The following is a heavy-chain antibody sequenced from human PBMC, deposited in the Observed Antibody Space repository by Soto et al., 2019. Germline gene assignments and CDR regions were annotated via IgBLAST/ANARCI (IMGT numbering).Heavy chain of an antibody. J-gene: IGHJ4*02. CDR1: GASISSRNYY. D-gene: IGHD4-17*01. V-gene: IGHV4-39*01. CDR2: IFYSGST. Sequence: SATLSLACNVSGASISSRNYYWGWIRQSPGKGLEWFGSIFYSGSTYYNPSLKSRITISILTSQNQFSLRLTSVTAADTAVYYCVRHTRITVPRQHDYYFDTWGPGNLVTVSS. CDR3: VRHTRITVPRQHDYYFDT.